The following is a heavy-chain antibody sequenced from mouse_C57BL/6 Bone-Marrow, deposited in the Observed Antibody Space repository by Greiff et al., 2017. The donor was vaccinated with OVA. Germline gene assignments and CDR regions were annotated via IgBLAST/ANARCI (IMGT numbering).Heavy chain of an antibody. CDR3: ARDNGYYPAWFAY. D-gene: IGHD2-3*01. J-gene: IGHJ3*01. Sequence: EVQVVESGGGLVKPGGSLKLSCAASGFTFSSYAMSWVRQTPEKRLEWVATISDGGSYTYYPDNVKGRFTISRDNAKNNLYLQMSHLKSEDTAMYYCARDNGYYPAWFAYWGQGTLVTVSA. CDR1: GFTFSSYA. CDR2: ISDGGSYT. V-gene: IGHV5-4*01.